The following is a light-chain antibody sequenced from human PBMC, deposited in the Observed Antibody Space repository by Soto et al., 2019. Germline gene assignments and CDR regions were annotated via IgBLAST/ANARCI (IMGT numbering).Light chain of an antibody. V-gene: IGKV3-15*01. CDR3: QQRDSWPIT. J-gene: IGKJ5*01. CDR1: QSFSNK. CDR2: GAS. Sequence: EILVTQFPATLSVSPVEIANLSCICSQSFSNKLACYQQTPGQAPRLLIYGASTRATGVPARFSGSGSGTEFTLTINSLEPDDFAVYYCQQRDSWPITFGQGTRLEIK.